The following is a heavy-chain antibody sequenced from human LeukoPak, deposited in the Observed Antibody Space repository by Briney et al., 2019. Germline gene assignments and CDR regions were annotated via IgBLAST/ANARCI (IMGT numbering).Heavy chain of an antibody. CDR2: ISAYNGNT. Sequence: GASVKVSCKASGYTFTSYGISWVRQAPGQGLEWMGWISAYNGNTNYAQKLQGRVTMTTDTSTSTAYMELRSLRSDDTAAYYCAREYYYDSSDVGWFDPWGQGTLVTVSS. CDR3: AREYYYDSSDVGWFDP. CDR1: GYTFTSYG. D-gene: IGHD3-22*01. J-gene: IGHJ5*02. V-gene: IGHV1-18*01.